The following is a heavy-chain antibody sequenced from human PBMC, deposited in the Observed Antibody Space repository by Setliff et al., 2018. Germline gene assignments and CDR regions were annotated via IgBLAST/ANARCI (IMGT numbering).Heavy chain of an antibody. Sequence: SETLSLTCSVSGGSINRNYWSWIRQPPRKGLEWIGYIYSSGRTNYNPSLKSRVSLSLDTSKNQFSLDLSSVTPADTAVYYCARELGLRAPFDFWGQGILVTVSS. V-gene: IGHV4-59*01. CDR2: IYSSGRT. CDR3: ARELGLRAPFDF. D-gene: IGHD4-17*01. CDR1: GGSINRNY. J-gene: IGHJ4*02.